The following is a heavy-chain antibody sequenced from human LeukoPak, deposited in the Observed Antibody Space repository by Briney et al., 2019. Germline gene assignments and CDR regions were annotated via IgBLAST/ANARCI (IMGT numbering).Heavy chain of an antibody. CDR1: GGSVSSGSYY. Sequence: PSETLSLTCTVSGGSVSSGSYYWSWIRQPPGKGLEWIGYIYYSGSTNYNPSLKSRVTISVDTSKNQFSLKLSSVTAADTAVYYCASAFGATGGFDYWGQGTLVTVSS. V-gene: IGHV4-61*01. D-gene: IGHD2-8*02. CDR3: ASAFGATGGFDY. J-gene: IGHJ4*02. CDR2: IYYSGST.